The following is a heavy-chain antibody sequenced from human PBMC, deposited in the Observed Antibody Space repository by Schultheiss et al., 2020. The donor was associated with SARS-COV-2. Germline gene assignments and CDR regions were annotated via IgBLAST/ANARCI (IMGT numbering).Heavy chain of an antibody. J-gene: IGHJ6*04. CDR2: ISYDGSNK. D-gene: IGHD1-14*01. CDR1: GFTFSSYA. V-gene: IGHV3-30*01. CDR3: ARERGRYVV. Sequence: GGSLRLSCAASGFTFSSYAMHWVRQAPGKGLEWVAVISYDGSNKYYADSVKGRFTISRDNSKKMMYLQMNSVRLEDTAVYYCARERGRYVVWGKGTTVTVSS.